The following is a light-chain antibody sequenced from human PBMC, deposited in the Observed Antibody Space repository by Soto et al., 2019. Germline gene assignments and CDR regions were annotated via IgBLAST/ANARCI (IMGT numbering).Light chain of an antibody. J-gene: IGKJ4*01. CDR3: QQATDFPLT. Sequence: DVHMTQSPSSVSASVGDRVTITCRASQDISTWLAWYQQKPGKAPKVLIFAASNLHGGVPSRFSGSGSGTDFTLTISSLQPEDFATYYCQQATDFPLTFGGGTKVEIK. V-gene: IGKV1-12*01. CDR2: AAS. CDR1: QDISTW.